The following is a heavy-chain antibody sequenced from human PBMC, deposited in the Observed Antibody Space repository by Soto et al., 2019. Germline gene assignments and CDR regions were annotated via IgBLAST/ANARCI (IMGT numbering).Heavy chain of an antibody. Sequence: QVQLVESGGGVVQPGRSLRLSCAASGLTFSNYGMHWVRQAPGKGLEWVAVTWSDGSNKYFADPVKGRFTISRDKAKNTLYLQMNSVRADDTAVYYCAIGGFTFDTWGQGTLVTVSS. J-gene: IGHJ4*02. V-gene: IGHV3-33*01. CDR3: AIGGFTFDT. CDR1: GLTFSNYG. CDR2: TWSDGSNK. D-gene: IGHD3-10*01.